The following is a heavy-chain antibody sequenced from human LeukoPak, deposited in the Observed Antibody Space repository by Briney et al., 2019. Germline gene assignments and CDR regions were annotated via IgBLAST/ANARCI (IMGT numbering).Heavy chain of an antibody. V-gene: IGHV4-39*01. J-gene: IGHJ4*02. CDR2: IYYSGNT. D-gene: IGHD4-11*01. Sequence: NPSETLSLTCTVSGVSISSSNSYWGWIRQPPGKGLEWIGSIYYSGNTYYNASLKSQVSISIDTSKNQFSLRLTSVTAADTAVYYCARSEINDYSKYWGQGILVIVSS. CDR1: GVSISSSNSY. CDR3: ARSEINDYSKY.